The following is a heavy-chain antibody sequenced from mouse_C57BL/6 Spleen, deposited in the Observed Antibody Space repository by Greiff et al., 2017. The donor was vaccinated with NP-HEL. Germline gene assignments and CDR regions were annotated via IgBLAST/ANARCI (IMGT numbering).Heavy chain of an antibody. CDR3: ARYDYGSSYWYFDV. J-gene: IGHJ1*03. D-gene: IGHD1-1*01. Sequence: EVKLVESGGGLVQPGGSLSLSCAASGFTFTDCYMSWVRQPPGKALEWLGFIRNKANGYTTEYSASVKGRFTISRDNSQSILYLQMNALRAEDSATYYCARYDYGSSYWYFDVWGTGTTVTVSS. V-gene: IGHV7-3*01. CDR1: GFTFTDCY. CDR2: IRNKANGYTT.